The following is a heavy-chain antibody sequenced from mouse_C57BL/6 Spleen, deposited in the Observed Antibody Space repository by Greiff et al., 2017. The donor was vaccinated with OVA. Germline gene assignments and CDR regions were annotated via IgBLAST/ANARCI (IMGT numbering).Heavy chain of an antibody. CDR3: ARVYYGNYYDV. Sequence: EVQLVESGGDLVKPGGSLKLSCAASGFTFSSYGMSWVRQTPDKRLEWVATISSGGSYTYYPDSVKGRFTISRDNAKNTLYLQMSSLKSEDTAMYYCARVYYGNYYDVWGTGTTVTVSS. CDR2: ISSGGSYT. D-gene: IGHD2-1*01. CDR1: GFTFSSYG. J-gene: IGHJ1*03. V-gene: IGHV5-6*01.